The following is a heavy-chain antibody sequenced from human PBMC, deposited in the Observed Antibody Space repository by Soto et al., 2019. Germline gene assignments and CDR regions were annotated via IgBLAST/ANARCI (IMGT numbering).Heavy chain of an antibody. V-gene: IGHV3-66*01. CDR1: GFTVSSNY. CDR2: IYSGGST. J-gene: IGHJ4*02. D-gene: IGHD1-20*01. Sequence: GGSLRLSCAASGFTVSSNYMSWVRQAPGKGLEWVSVIYSGGSTYYADSVKGRFTISRDNSKNTLYLQMNSLRAEDTAVYYCVREAPYNWNDPPSPHFDYWGQGTLVTVSS. CDR3: VREAPYNWNDPPSPHFDY.